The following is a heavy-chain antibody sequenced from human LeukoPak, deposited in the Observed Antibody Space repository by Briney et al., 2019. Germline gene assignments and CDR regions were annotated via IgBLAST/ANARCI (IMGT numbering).Heavy chain of an antibody. Sequence: GRSLRLSCAASGFTFSSYGMHWVRQAPGKGLEWVAVIWYGGGNKYYADSVKGRFTISRDNSKNTLYLQMNSLRAEDTAVYYCAKGGYSSGSDWFDPWGQGTLVTVSS. CDR1: GFTFSSYG. CDR2: IWYGGGNK. J-gene: IGHJ5*02. V-gene: IGHV3-30*18. D-gene: IGHD6-19*01. CDR3: AKGGYSSGSDWFDP.